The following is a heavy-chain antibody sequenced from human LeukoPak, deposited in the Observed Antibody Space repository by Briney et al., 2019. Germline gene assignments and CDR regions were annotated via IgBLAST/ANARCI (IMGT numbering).Heavy chain of an antibody. V-gene: IGHV1-18*01. CDR3: ARDPPTDFWSGYSYNWFDP. J-gene: IGHJ5*02. CDR1: GYTFTSYG. CDR2: ISAYNGNT. Sequence: ASVKVSCKASGYTFTSYGISWVRQAPGQGLEWMGWISAYNGNTNYAQKLQGRVTMTTDTSTSTAYMELRSLRSDDTAVYYCARDPPTDFWSGYSYNWFDPWGQGTLVTVSS. D-gene: IGHD3-3*01.